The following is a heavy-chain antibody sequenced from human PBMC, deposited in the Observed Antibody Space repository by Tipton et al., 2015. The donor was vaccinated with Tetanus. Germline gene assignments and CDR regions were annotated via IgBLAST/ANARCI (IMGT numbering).Heavy chain of an antibody. J-gene: IGHJ5*02. CDR2: IYYSGCT. CDR1: GASISSGGYF. CDR3: ARDQGGGRVARLNWFGP. D-gene: IGHD3-16*01. Sequence: TLSLTCSVSGASISSGGYFWNWIRHRPGKGLEWIGYIYYSGCTFYNPSLKSRVNISVDTSKNQFSLRLTSVTAADTAVYYCARDQGGGRVARLNWFGPWGQGTLVTVSS. V-gene: IGHV4-31*03.